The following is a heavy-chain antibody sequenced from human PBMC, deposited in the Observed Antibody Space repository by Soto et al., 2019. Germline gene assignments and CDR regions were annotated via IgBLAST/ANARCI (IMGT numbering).Heavy chain of an antibody. CDR2: LIHGGST. CDR3: ARSPLSYDYVRQTWREVGDSFDV. J-gene: IGHJ3*01. D-gene: IGHD3-10*02. V-gene: IGHV4-34*12. CDR1: NSSLGAFH. Sequence: SETLSLTCAIYNSSLGAFHWTWIRQPPGKGLEWIGELIHGGSTNYNPSLKSRVTFSLDTSRSQFSLHLTSVTAADSAVYYCARSPLSYDYVRQTWREVGDSFDVWGRGTSVTVSS.